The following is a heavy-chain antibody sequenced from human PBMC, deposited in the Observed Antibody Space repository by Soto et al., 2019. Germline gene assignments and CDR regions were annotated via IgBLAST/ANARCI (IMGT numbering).Heavy chain of an antibody. D-gene: IGHD3-3*01. Sequence: AGVKVSCKASGFTFTSYDINWVRQATGQGLEWMGWVNGYGGNTDYAQKFQGRVTMTTDTSTSTGHMELSSLRSDDTAVYYCARYHFWSGYSGITGWFAPWGQGSMVTVSS. CDR1: GFTFTSYD. V-gene: IGHV1-8*01. J-gene: IGHJ5*02. CDR2: VNGYGGNT. CDR3: ARYHFWSGYSGITGWFAP.